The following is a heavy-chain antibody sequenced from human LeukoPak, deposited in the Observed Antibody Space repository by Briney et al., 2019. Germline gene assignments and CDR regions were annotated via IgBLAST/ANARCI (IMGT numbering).Heavy chain of an antibody. Sequence: GGSLRLSCAASGLTVRSNYMSWVRQAPGKGLEWVSVIYSGGSIYYADFVKGRFTISRGNSKNTLYLQMNSLRVEDTAVYYCARDPYSGSFYGDDWGQGTLVTVSS. D-gene: IGHD1-26*01. CDR3: ARDPYSGSFYGDD. V-gene: IGHV3-53*01. CDR2: IYSGGSI. CDR1: GLTVRSNY. J-gene: IGHJ4*02.